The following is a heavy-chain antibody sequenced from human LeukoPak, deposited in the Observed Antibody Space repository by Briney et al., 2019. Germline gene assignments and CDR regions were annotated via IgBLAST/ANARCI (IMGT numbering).Heavy chain of an antibody. Sequence: PSETLSLTCAVYGGPFSGYYWSWIRHPPGKGLEWIGEINHSGSTNYNPSLKSRVTISVDTSKNQFSLKLSSVTAADTAVYYCTGGSSSGGYWGQGTLVTVSS. CDR2: INHSGST. V-gene: IGHV4-34*01. J-gene: IGHJ4*02. D-gene: IGHD6-6*01. CDR1: GGPFSGYY. CDR3: TGGSSSGGY.